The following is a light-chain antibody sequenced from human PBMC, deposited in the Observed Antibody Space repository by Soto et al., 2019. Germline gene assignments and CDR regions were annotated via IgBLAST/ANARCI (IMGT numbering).Light chain of an antibody. CDR1: QGISAW. CDR3: QQANSFPIT. V-gene: IGKV1D-12*01. J-gene: IGKJ5*01. CDR2: AAS. Sequence: DIQMTQSPSSVSASVGDRVTITCRASQGISAWLAWYQQKPGKAPKLLIYAASSLHSGAPSRFSGSVFGTDFAITISSLPPEDFATYYCQQANSFPITVGQGPRLEIK.